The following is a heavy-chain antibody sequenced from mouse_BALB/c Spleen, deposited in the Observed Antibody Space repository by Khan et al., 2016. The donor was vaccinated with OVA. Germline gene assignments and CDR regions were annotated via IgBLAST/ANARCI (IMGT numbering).Heavy chain of an antibody. CDR3: ARSTYRYAFVY. CDR1: GDSITTGY. D-gene: IGHD2-14*01. CDR2: IISTGYT. V-gene: IGHV3-8*02. Sequence: EVQLQESGPSLVKPSQTLSLTCSVTGDSITTGYWNWIRKFPGNKLEYMGYIISTGYTYYNPSLKRRISITRHTSTNQYYLQLNSLTDEDTATYYCARSTYRYAFVYWGQGTLVTVSA. J-gene: IGHJ3*01.